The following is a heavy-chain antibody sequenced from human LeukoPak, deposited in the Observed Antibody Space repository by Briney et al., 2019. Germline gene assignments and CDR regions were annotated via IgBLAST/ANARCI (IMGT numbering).Heavy chain of an antibody. CDR1: GGSISTYY. D-gene: IGHD3-10*01. CDR3: ARLGITMVRGVMKPRPNWFGP. Sequence: NPSETLSLTCTVSGGSISTYYWSWIRQPPGKGLEWIGYIYYSGSTKYNPSLKSRVTISVDTSKNQFSLKLSSVTAADTAVYYCARLGITMVRGVMKPRPNWFGPWGQGTLVTVP. CDR2: IYYSGST. V-gene: IGHV4-59*08. J-gene: IGHJ5*02.